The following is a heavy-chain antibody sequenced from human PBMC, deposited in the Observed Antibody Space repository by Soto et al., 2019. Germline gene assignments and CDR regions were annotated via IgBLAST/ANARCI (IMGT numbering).Heavy chain of an antibody. CDR3: ARDRVGCSSTSCHPPYYYYGMDV. J-gene: IGHJ6*02. D-gene: IGHD2-2*01. CDR1: GFTFSSYS. V-gene: IGHV3-48*02. CDR2: ISSSSSTI. Sequence: GGSLRLSCAASGFTFSSYSMNWVRQAPGKGLEWVSYISSSSSTIYYADSVKGRFTISRDNAKNSLYLQMNSLRDEDTAVYYCARDRVGCSSTSCHPPYYYYGMDVWGQGTTVTVSS.